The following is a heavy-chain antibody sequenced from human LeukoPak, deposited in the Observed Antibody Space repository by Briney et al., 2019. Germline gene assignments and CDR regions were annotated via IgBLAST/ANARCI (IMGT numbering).Heavy chain of an antibody. V-gene: IGHV3-53*04. CDR1: GFTVSSNY. CDR3: ARVIFRDYDSSGYRTNYFDY. J-gene: IGHJ4*02. D-gene: IGHD3-22*01. Sequence: PGGSLRLSCAASGFTVSSNYMSWVRQAPGKGLEWVSVIYSGGSTYYADSVKGRFTISRHNSKNTLYLQMNSLRAEDTAVYYCARVIFRDYDSSGYRTNYFDYWGQGTLVTVSS. CDR2: IYSGGST.